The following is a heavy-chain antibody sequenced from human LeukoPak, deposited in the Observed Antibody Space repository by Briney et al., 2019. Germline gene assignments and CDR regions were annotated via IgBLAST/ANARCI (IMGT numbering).Heavy chain of an antibody. CDR1: GGSISSYY. V-gene: IGHV4-59*01. CDR2: IYYSGST. Sequence: PSETLSLTCTVSGGSISSYYWSWIRQPPGKGLEWIGYIYYSGSTNYNPSLKSRVIISVDTSKNQFSLRLTSVTAADTAVYYCARQLPCSGGCEWFDPWGQGTLVTVSS. J-gene: IGHJ5*02. CDR3: ARQLPCSGGCEWFDP. D-gene: IGHD2-15*01.